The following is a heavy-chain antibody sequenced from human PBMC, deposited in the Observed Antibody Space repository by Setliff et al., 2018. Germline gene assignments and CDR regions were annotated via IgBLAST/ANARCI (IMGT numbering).Heavy chain of an antibody. CDR2: INPNSGGT. J-gene: IGHJ4*02. CDR3: ARDQSRGGSYSLYYFDY. CDR1: GYTFTGYY. D-gene: IGHD1-26*01. V-gene: IGHV1-2*04. Sequence: ASVKVSCKASGYTFTGYYMHWVRQAPGQGLEWMGWINPNSGGTNYAQKFQGWVTMTRDTSISTAYMELSRLRSDDTAVYYCARDQSRGGSYSLYYFDYWGQGTLVTVSS.